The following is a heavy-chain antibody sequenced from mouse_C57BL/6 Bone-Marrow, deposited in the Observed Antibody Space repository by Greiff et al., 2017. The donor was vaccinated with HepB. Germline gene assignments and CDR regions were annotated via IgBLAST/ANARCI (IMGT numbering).Heavy chain of an antibody. V-gene: IGHV5-17*01. J-gene: IGHJ3*01. Sequence: EVQRVESGGGLVKPGGSLKLSCAASGFTFSDYGMHWVRQAPEKGLEWVAYISSGSSTIYYADTVKGRFTISRDNAKNTRFLQMTSLRSEDTALYYCARPRAYWGQGTLVTVSA. CDR2: ISSGSSTI. D-gene: IGHD2-10*02. CDR1: GFTFSDYG. CDR3: ARPRAY.